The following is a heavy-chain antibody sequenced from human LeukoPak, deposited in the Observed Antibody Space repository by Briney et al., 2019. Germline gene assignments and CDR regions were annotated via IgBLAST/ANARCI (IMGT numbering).Heavy chain of an antibody. Sequence: ASVKVSCKASGGTFSSYAISWVRQAPGQGLEWMGIINPSGGSTSYAQKFQGRVTMTRDTSTSTVYMELSSLRSEDTAVYYCARPRYYYYGMDVWGQGTTVTVSS. CDR3: ARPRYYYYGMDV. CDR1: GGTFSSYA. J-gene: IGHJ6*02. CDR2: INPSGGST. V-gene: IGHV1-46*01.